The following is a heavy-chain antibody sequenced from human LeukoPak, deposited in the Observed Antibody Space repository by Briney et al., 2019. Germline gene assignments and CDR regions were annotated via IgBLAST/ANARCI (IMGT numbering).Heavy chain of an antibody. D-gene: IGHD6-13*01. CDR1: GYTFTSYA. V-gene: IGHV1-18*01. CDR2: ISAYNGNK. CDR3: ARDRSSSWYYFEY. J-gene: IGHJ4*02. Sequence: ASVKVSCKASGYTFTSYAFSWVRQAPGQGLEWMGWISAYNGNKKYAQKFQGRVTMTTDTSTSTAYMEVRSLRSDDTAVYYCARDRSSSWYYFEYWGQGALVTVSS.